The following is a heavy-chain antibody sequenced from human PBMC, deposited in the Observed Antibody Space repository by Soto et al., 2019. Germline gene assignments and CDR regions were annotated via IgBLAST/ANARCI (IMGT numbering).Heavy chain of an antibody. CDR2: IYWNDDK. D-gene: IGHD3-9*01. J-gene: IGHJ4*02. CDR1: GFSLSTSGVS. V-gene: IGHV2-5*01. Sequence: ESGPTLVNPTQTLTLTCPFSGFSLSTSGVSVGWNHQPPGKAPEWLALIYWNDDKRYSPSLKSRLTITKNTSKNQVVLTMTNMDPVDTATYYCAHRSYFDWQNYFDYWGQGTLVTVSS. CDR3: AHRSYFDWQNYFDY.